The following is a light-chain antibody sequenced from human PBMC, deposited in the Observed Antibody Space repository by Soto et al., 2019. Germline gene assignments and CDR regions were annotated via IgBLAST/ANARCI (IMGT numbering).Light chain of an antibody. CDR1: QSLLHSNGYNY. CDR2: LGS. Sequence: DIVMTQSPLSLPVTPGEPASISCRSSQSLLHSNGYNYLDWYLQKPGQSPQLLIYLGSNRASGVPDRFSGSGSGTDFTLKISRVEAEDVGVYYCMQDVELPFTFGGGTKVDIK. CDR3: MQDVELPFT. V-gene: IGKV2-28*01. J-gene: IGKJ4*01.